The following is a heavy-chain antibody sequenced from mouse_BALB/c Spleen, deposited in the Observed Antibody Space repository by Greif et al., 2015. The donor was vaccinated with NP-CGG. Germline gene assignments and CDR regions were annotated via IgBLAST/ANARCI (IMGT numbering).Heavy chain of an antibody. D-gene: IGHD3-1*01. J-gene: IGHJ3*01. CDR3: ATKKLGLRFAY. Sequence: VQLQQSGAELMKPGASVKISCKATGYTFSSYWIEWVKQRPGHGLEWIGEILPGSGSTNYNEKFKGKATFTADTSSNTAYMQLSSLTSEDSAVHYCATKKLGLRFAYWGQGTLVTVSA. V-gene: IGHV1-9*01. CDR2: ILPGSGST. CDR1: GYTFSSYW.